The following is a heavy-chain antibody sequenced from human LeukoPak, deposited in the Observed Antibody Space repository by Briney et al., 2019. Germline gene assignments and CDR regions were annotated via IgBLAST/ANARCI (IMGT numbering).Heavy chain of an antibody. J-gene: IGHJ4*02. CDR3: AKTVIGLVPAAMYYFDY. V-gene: IGHV3-23*01. D-gene: IGHD2-2*01. CDR1: GFTFSSYG. Sequence: GGSLRLSCAASGFTFSSYGMSWVRQAPGKGLEWASAISGSGGSTYYADSVKGRFTISRDNSKNTLYLQMNSLRAEDTAVYYCAKTVIGLVPAAMYYFDYWGQGTLVTVSS. CDR2: ISGSGGST.